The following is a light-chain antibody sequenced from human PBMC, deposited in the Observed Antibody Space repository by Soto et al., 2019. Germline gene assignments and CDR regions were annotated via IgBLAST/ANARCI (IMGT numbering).Light chain of an antibody. CDR1: SSDVGGYNY. CDR2: EVS. Sequence: QSVLTQPASVSGSPGQSITISCTGTSSDVGGYNYVSWYQQHPGKAPKLMIYEVSNRPSGVSNRFSGSKSGNTAALTISGLQAEDEADYYCSSYTSSSTLSFGTGTKLTVL. CDR3: SSYTSSSTLS. J-gene: IGLJ1*01. V-gene: IGLV2-14*01.